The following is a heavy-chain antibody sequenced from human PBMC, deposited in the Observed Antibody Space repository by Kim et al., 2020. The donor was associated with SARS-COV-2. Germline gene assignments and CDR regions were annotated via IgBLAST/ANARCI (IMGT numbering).Heavy chain of an antibody. J-gene: IGHJ6*02. V-gene: IGHV3-15*01. Sequence: GGSLRLSCAASGFTFSNAWMSWVRQAPGKGLEWVGRIKSKTDGGTTDYAAPVKGRFTISRDDSKNTLYLQMNSLKTEDTAVYYCSGGVYYYYYGMDVWGQGTTVTVSS. CDR3: SGGVYYYYYGMDV. CDR1: GFTFSNAW. D-gene: IGHD3-10*01. CDR2: IKSKTDGGTT.